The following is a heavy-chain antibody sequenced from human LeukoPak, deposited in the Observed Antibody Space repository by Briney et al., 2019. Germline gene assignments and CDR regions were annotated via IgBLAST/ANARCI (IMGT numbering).Heavy chain of an antibody. J-gene: IGHJ3*02. CDR2: INTGNGNT. CDR3: ARDRPSGLNDAFDI. Sequence: ASVKVSCKTSGYTFTSYGMHWVRQAPGRGPEWMAWINTGNGNTKYSQNFQGRVTIIRDISASTAYMELSSLRSEDTAVYYCARDRPSGLNDAFDIWGQGTMVTVSS. V-gene: IGHV1-3*04. CDR1: GYTFTSYG. D-gene: IGHD6-25*01.